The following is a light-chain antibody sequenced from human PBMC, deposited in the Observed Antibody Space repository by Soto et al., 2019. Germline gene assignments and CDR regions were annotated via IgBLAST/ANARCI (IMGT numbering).Light chain of an antibody. J-gene: IGKJ3*01. V-gene: IGKV3-11*01. CDR3: QQSDNWPFT. CDR1: QSVVSY. Sequence: EIVLTQSPATLSLSPGERATLSCRASQSVVSYLAWFQQRPGQAPRLVIHDASKRATGIPARFSGSGSGTDFSLTISGLEPEDFAVYYCQQSDNWPFTFGPGTTVDIK. CDR2: DAS.